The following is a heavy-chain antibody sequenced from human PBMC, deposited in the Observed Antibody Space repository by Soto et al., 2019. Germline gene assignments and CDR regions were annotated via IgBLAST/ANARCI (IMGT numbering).Heavy chain of an antibody. CDR2: IYYSGST. CDR3: ESRSDYYDSSGYYTDY. CDR1: GGSISSSSYY. J-gene: IGHJ4*02. V-gene: IGHV4-39*01. D-gene: IGHD3-22*01. Sequence: PSETLSLTCTVSGGSISSSSYYWGWIRQPPGKGLEWIGSIYYSGSTYYNPSLKSRVTIPVDTSKNQFSLKLSSVTAADTAVYYCESRSDYYDSSGYYTDYWGQGTLVTVSS.